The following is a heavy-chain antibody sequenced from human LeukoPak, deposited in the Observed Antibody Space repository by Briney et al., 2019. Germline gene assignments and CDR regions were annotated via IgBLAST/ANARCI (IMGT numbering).Heavy chain of an antibody. CDR1: GYTFTGYY. Sequence: GASVKVSCKASGYTFTGYYMHWVRQVPGQGLEWMGWINPNSGGTDYAQKFQGRVTMTRDTSTSTAYMELSSLRSDDTAVYYCARIKTYGDYKFDYWGQGTLVTVSS. D-gene: IGHD4-17*01. J-gene: IGHJ4*02. V-gene: IGHV1-2*02. CDR2: INPNSGGT. CDR3: ARIKTYGDYKFDY.